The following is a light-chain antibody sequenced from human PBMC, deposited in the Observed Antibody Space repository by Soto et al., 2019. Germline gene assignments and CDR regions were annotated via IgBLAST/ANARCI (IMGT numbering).Light chain of an antibody. J-gene: IGKJ1*01. CDR1: QSVSSSY. CDR2: GAS. Sequence: EIVLTKSPGTLSLSPGERATLSCRASQSVSSSYLAWYQQKPGQAPRLLIYGASSRATGIPDGFSGSGSGTDLTLTISRLEPEDFAVYYCQQYGSSPPWTFGQGTKVEIK. V-gene: IGKV3-20*01. CDR3: QQYGSSPPWT.